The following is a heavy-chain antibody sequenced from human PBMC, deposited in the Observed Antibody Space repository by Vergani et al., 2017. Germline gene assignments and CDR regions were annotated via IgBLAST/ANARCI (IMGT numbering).Heavy chain of an antibody. CDR3: AREGSPAAAGNRGSWFDP. V-gene: IGHV4-31*03. J-gene: IGHJ5*02. D-gene: IGHD6-13*01. CDR2: IYYSGST. Sequence: QVQLQESGPGLVKPSQPLSLTCTVSGGSISSGGYYWSWIRQHPGKGLEWIGYIYYSGSTYYNPSLKSRVTISVDTSKNQFSLKLSSVTAADTAVYYCAREGSPAAAGNRGSWFDPWGQGTLVTVSS. CDR1: GGSISSGGYY.